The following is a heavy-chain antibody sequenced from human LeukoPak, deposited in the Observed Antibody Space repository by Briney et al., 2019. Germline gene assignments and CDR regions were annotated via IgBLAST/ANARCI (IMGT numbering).Heavy chain of an antibody. CDR2: MNPNSGNT. Sequence: GASVKVSCKASGYTFTSYDINWVRQATGQGLEWMGWMNPNSGNTGYAQKFQGRVTMTRNTSISTAYMELSSLRSEDTAVYYCARGIAARQRRSNWYFDLWGRGTLVTVSS. CDR3: ARGIAARQRRSNWYFDL. D-gene: IGHD6-6*01. V-gene: IGHV1-8*01. CDR1: GYTFTSYD. J-gene: IGHJ2*01.